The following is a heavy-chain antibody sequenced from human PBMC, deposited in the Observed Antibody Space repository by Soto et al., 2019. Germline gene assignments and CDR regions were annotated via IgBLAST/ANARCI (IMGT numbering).Heavy chain of an antibody. CDR3: ARFIPGTGSDY. D-gene: IGHD1-20*01. V-gene: IGHV4-31*11. CDR1: GGSISSGGYY. CDR2: IYYSGST. Sequence: SETLSLTCAVSGGSISSGGYYWSWIRQHPGKGLEWIGYIYYSGSTYYNPSLKSRVTISVDTSKNQFSLKLSSVTAADTAVYYCARFIPGTGSDYWGQGTLVTVSS. J-gene: IGHJ4*02.